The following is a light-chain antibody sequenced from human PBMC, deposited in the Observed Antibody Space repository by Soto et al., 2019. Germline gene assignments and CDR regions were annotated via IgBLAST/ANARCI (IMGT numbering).Light chain of an antibody. CDR3: QHYNGYSGA. V-gene: IGKV1-5*03. CDR1: QTISSW. Sequence: DIQVTQSPSTLSGSVGDRVTITCRASQTISSWLAWYQQKPGKAPKLLIYKASTLKSGVPSRFSGSGSGTEFTLTISSLQPDDFETYYCQHYNGYSGAFGQGTKVDIK. CDR2: KAS. J-gene: IGKJ1*01.